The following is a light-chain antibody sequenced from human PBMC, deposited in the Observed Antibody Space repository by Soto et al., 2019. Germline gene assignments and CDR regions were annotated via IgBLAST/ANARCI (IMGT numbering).Light chain of an antibody. J-gene: IGKJ1*01. CDR3: QQYGSSPT. CDR1: HSVSSTF. Sequence: PGGTATLTCSASHSVSSTFLAWYQQRPGKAPRLLMYDADARATGIPARLSGSGFTTQFTLPISSMEPEDFAVYYYQQYGSSPTFGHGTKVDIK. CDR2: DAD. V-gene: IGKV3-20*01.